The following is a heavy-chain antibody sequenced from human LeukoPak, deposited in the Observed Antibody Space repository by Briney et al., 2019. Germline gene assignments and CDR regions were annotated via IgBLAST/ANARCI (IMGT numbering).Heavy chain of an antibody. CDR3: ARNQVVPAATDYYMDV. D-gene: IGHD2-2*01. CDR1: GGTFSSYA. V-gene: IGHV1-69*05. CDR2: IIPIFGTA. J-gene: IGHJ6*03. Sequence: SVKVSCKASGGTFSSYAISWVRQAPGQGLEWMGGIIPIFGTANYAQKFQGRVTITTDESTSTAYMELSSLGSEDTAVYYCARNQVVPAATDYYMDVWGKGTTVTVSS.